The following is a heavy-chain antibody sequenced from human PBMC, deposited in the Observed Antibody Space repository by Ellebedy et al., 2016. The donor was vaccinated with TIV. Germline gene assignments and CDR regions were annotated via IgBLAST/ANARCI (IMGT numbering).Heavy chain of an antibody. D-gene: IGHD3-10*01. CDR1: GFTFSTYA. J-gene: IGHJ4*02. Sequence: GESLKISCAASGFTFSTYAMSWVRQAPGRGLEWVSTISGSCGGTYYTDSVKGRFTISRDNSKNTLYLQMNSLRAGDTAIYYCARLRYFGSGSYSDYWGQGTLVTVSS. CDR2: ISGSCGGT. CDR3: ARLRYFGSGSYSDY. V-gene: IGHV3-23*01.